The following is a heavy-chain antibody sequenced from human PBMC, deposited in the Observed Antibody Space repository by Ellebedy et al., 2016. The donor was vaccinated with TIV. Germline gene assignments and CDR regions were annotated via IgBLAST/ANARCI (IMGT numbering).Heavy chain of an antibody. J-gene: IGHJ4*02. CDR2: ISSSGATI. Sequence: GESLKISCAASGFTFSIYDMNWARLAPGKGLEWVAHISSSGATIYYADSVKGRFTISRDNAKNSLYQQMNSLRDEDTAVNHCVRRAVDYWGQGTQVAVSS. CDR3: VRRAVDY. V-gene: IGHV3-48*02. CDR1: GFTFSIYD.